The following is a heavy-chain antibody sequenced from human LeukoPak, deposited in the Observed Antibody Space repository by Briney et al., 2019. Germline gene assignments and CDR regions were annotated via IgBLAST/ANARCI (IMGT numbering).Heavy chain of an antibody. D-gene: IGHD3-3*01. J-gene: IGHJ4*02. V-gene: IGHV3-30*18. CDR2: ISYDGSNK. Sequence: GGSLRLSCAASGFRFNTYWMSWVRQAPGKGLEWVAVISYDGSNKYYADSVKGRFTISRDNSKNTLYLQMNSLRAEDTAVYYCAKPGSPFWSGYFFDYWGQGTLVTVSS. CDR3: AKPGSPFWSGYFFDY. CDR1: GFRFNTYW.